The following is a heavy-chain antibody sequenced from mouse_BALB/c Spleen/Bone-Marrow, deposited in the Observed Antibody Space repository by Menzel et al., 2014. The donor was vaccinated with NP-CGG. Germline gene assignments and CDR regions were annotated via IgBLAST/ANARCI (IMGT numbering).Heavy chain of an antibody. V-gene: IGHV14-3*02. CDR1: GFNIKDTY. J-gene: IGHJ4*01. CDR3: ARREYYAMDY. Sequence: EVMLMESGAELVKPGASVKLSCTASGFNIKDTYMHWVKQRPEQGLEWIGRIDPANGNTKYDPKFQGKATITADTSSNTAYLQLSSLTSEDTAVYYCARREYYAMDYWGQGASVTVSS. CDR2: IDPANGNT.